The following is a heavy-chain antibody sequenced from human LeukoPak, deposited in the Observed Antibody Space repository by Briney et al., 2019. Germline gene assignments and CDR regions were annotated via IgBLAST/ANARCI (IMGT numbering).Heavy chain of an antibody. Sequence: ASVKVSCKASGGTFSSYTISWVRQAPGQGLEWMGRINPNSGGTNYAQKLQGRVTMTTDTSTSTAYMELRSLRSDDTAVYYCARVTPSFWSGYLSYFDYWGQGTLVTVSS. CDR2: INPNSGGT. CDR3: ARVTPSFWSGYLSYFDY. V-gene: IGHV1-18*01. D-gene: IGHD3-3*01. CDR1: GGTFSSYT. J-gene: IGHJ4*02.